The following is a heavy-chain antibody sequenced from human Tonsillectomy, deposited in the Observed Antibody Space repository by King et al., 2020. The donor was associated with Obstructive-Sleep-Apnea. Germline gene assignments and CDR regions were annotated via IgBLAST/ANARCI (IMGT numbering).Heavy chain of an antibody. Sequence: QVQLVESGGGVVQPGRSLRLSCAASGFTFSTYGMHWVRQAPGKGLEWVAVISFDGSDKYYADSVKGRFTISRDNSKNTLYLQMNSLRGEDTAVYYCAKEEWIQLWPALDYWGQGTLVTVSS. CDR2: ISFDGSDK. CDR1: GFTFSTYG. D-gene: IGHD5-18*01. CDR3: AKEEWIQLWPALDY. V-gene: IGHV3-30*18. J-gene: IGHJ4*02.